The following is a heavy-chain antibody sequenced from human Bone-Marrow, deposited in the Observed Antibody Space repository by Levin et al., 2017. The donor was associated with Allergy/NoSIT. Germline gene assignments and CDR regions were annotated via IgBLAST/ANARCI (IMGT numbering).Heavy chain of an antibody. Sequence: GGSLRLSCAASGFTFSSYSMNWVRQAPGKGLEWVSYISSSSSTIYYADSVKGRFTISRDNAKNSLYLQMNSLRAEDTAVYYCARDHAGLVWSGYGPGYYYYGMDVWGQGTTVTVSS. D-gene: IGHD3-3*01. CDR2: ISSSSSTI. J-gene: IGHJ6*02. V-gene: IGHV3-48*04. CDR1: GFTFSSYS. CDR3: ARDHAGLVWSGYGPGYYYYGMDV.